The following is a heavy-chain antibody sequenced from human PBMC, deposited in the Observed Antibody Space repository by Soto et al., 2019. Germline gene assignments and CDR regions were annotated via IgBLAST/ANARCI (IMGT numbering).Heavy chain of an antibody. V-gene: IGHV5-10-1*01. CDR1: GYSFTRYW. J-gene: IGHJ5*02. CDR3: ARLLLSRVDFDP. CDR2: IDPSDSYT. Sequence: GESLKISCKGSGYSFTRYWMSWVRQMPGKGLEWMGRIDPSDSYTNYSPSFQGHVTISADKSISTAYLQWSSLKASDTAMYYCARLLLSRVDFDPWGQGTLVTSPQ. D-gene: IGHD3-16*02.